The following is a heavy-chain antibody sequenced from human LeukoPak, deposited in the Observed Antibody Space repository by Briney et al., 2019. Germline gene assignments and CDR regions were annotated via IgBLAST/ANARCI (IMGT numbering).Heavy chain of an antibody. Sequence: GGSLRLSCAASGFTFSSYAMHWVRQAPGKGLEWGAVISYDGSNKYYADSVRGRFTISRDNSKNTLYLQMNSLRAEDTAVYYCARDPVTAMGYFDYWGQGTLVTVSS. CDR1: GFTFSSYA. V-gene: IGHV3-30-3*01. D-gene: IGHD5-18*01. J-gene: IGHJ4*02. CDR3: ARDPVTAMGYFDY. CDR2: ISYDGSNK.